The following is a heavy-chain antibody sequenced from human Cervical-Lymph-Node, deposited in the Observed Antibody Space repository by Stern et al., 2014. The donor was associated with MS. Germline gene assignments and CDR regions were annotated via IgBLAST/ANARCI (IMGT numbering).Heavy chain of an antibody. V-gene: IGHV1-69*01. CDR2: IIPILGTA. J-gene: IGHJ4*02. CDR3: ARHQAGIAGN. D-gene: IGHD6-13*01. CDR1: GGAINSFD. Sequence: QVQLMQSGAEVNKPGSSVKVSCKASGGAINSFDISWVRQAPGQGPEWLGDIIPILGTANFAQKFQGRVSFTADDSTNTAYMELSSLRSDDTAVYYCARHQAGIAGNWGQGTLVIVSS.